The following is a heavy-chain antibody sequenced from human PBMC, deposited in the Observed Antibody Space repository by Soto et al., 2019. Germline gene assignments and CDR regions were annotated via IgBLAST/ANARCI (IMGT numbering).Heavy chain of an antibody. D-gene: IGHD5-18*01. CDR1: GYFISSNNW. V-gene: IGHV4-28*01. CDR2: IYYTGGT. Sequence: QVQLQESGPGLVKPSDTLSLTCAVSGYFISSNNWWGWIRQPPGKGLEWIGYIYYTGGTHYNPSRRSRVTRSVDTSKNQFSLKLTSVTAVDSAVYYCARKEDGYKPFDFWGQGILVTVSS. J-gene: IGHJ4*02. CDR3: ARKEDGYKPFDF.